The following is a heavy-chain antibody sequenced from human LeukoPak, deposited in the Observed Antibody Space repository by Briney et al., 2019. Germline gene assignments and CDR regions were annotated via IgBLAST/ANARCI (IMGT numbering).Heavy chain of an antibody. D-gene: IGHD2-15*01. CDR1: GYTFTSYG. CDR2: ISTYNGNT. CDR3: ARDLLYCSGGSCPFDY. V-gene: IGHV1-18*01. J-gene: IGHJ4*02. Sequence: GASVKVSCKASGYTFTSYGISWVRQAPGQGLEWMGWISTYNGNTNYAQKLQGRVTMTTDTSTRTAYMELRSLRSDDTAVYYCARDLLYCSGGSCPFDYWGQGTLVTVSS.